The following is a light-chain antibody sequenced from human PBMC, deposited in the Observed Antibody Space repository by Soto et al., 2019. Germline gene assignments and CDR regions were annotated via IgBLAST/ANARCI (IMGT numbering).Light chain of an antibody. CDR2: DIS. J-gene: IGKJ5*01. V-gene: IGKV3-15*01. CDR3: PHYNYWPLS. CDR1: QDVTPN. Sequence: ISMTKFRAMLYASPGKGATLSCRAAQDVTPNFAWYQLRRGQPPRLLIYDISTRATGVPARFSGSGSGTEFTLTVSGLQYEDFTLYLCPHYNYWPLSSGPRARPEI.